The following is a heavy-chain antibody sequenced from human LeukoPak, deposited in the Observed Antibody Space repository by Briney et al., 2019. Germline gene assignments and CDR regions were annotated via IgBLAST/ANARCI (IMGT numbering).Heavy chain of an antibody. CDR2: INPNSGGT. CDR1: GYTFTGYY. V-gene: IGHV1-2*02. D-gene: IGHD3-22*01. CDR3: ARDPGSGYWLQH. J-gene: IGHJ1*01. Sequence: ASVKVSCKASGYTFTGYYMHWVRQAPGQGLEWMGWINPNSGGTNYAQKFQGRVTMTRDTSISTAYMGLSRLRSDDTAVYYCARDPGSGYWLQHWGQGTLVTVSS.